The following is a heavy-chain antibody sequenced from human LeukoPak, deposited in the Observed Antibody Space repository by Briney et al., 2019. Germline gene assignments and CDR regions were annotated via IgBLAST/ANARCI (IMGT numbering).Heavy chain of an antibody. CDR3: ARDEIFGVVTHHDAFDI. CDR1: GGSISSYY. D-gene: IGHD3-3*01. J-gene: IGHJ3*02. CDR2: IYTSGST. Sequence: TSETLSLTCTVSGGSISSYYWSWIRQPAGKGLEWIGRIYTSGSTNYNPSLKSRVTMSVDTSKNQFSLKLSSVTAADTAVYYCARDEIFGVVTHHDAFDIWGQGTMVTVSS. V-gene: IGHV4-4*07.